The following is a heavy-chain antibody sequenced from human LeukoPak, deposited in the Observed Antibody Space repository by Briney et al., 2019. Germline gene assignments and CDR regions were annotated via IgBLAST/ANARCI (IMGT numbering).Heavy chain of an antibody. V-gene: IGHV4-34*01. J-gene: IGHJ5*02. D-gene: IGHD2-2*01. Sequence: SETLSLTCAVYGGPFSGYYWSWIRQPPGKGLEWIGEINHSGSTNYNPSLKSRVTISVDTSKNQFSLKLSSVTAADTAVYYCARRAVVPAATQRFDPWGQGTLVTVSS. CDR1: GGPFSGYY. CDR2: INHSGST. CDR3: ARRAVVPAATQRFDP.